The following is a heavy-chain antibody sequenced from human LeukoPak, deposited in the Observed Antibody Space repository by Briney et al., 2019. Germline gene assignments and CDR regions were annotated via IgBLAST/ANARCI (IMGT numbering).Heavy chain of an antibody. J-gene: IGHJ4*02. CDR2: IYHSGSP. CDR3: ARLCTYYYGSGSYYICY. V-gene: IGHV4-4*02. CDR1: GDSIASTKW. D-gene: IGHD3-10*01. Sequence: SETLSLTCAVSGDSIASTKWWSWVRQPPGKGLEWIGEIYHSGSPNYSPSLQSRVTISVDTSKNQFSLKLISVTAADTAVYYCARLCTYYYGSGSYYICYWGQGTLVTVSS.